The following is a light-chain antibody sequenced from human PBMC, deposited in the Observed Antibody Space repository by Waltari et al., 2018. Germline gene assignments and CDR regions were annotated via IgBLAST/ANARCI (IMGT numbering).Light chain of an antibody. Sequence: DIVLTPSPDSLAVSLGERATINCKSSQSVLYSPNNKNYLGWFQQKAGQPPKLLIYWASMREYGVPDRFSGSGSGTDFTLTISSLQAEDVAVYYCQQYHSVPRTFGQGTKVEI. V-gene: IGKV4-1*01. CDR1: QSVLYSPNNKNY. CDR2: WAS. J-gene: IGKJ1*01. CDR3: QQYHSVPRT.